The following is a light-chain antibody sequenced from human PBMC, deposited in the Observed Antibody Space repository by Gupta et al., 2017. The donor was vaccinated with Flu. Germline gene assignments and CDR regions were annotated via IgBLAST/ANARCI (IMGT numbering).Light chain of an antibody. Sequence: SYVLPQPPSASVHPGPQATLTLGGNNLGSKSGKWYQKKQGQAHVMVVYDDRDRPSGIPERFAGSNCGNKATLTISRVEDGDEADYYGQVWDSSSDHQVFGGGTKLTVL. CDR1: NLGSKS. V-gene: IGLV3-21*02. CDR2: DDR. CDR3: QVWDSSSDHQV. J-gene: IGLJ3*02.